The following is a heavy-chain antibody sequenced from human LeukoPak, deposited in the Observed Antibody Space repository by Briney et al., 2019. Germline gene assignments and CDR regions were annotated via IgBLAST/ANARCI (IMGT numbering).Heavy chain of an antibody. J-gene: IGHJ4*02. D-gene: IGHD3-22*01. V-gene: IGHV1-18*01. Sequence: ASVKVSCKASGYTFTSYGISWVRQAPGQGLEWMGWISAYNGNTNYAQKLQGRVTMTTDTSTSTAYMELRSLRSDDTAVYYCARDGPSLYYYDSSGYYLRPAGGEAANDYWGQGTLVTVSS. CDR2: ISAYNGNT. CDR1: GYTFTSYG. CDR3: ARDGPSLYYYDSSGYYLRPAGGEAANDY.